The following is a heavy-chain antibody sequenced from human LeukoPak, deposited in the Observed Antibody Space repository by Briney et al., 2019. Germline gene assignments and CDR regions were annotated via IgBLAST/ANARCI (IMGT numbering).Heavy chain of an antibody. J-gene: IGHJ4*02. Sequence: SQNLSLTCTVSGGSLSSGSYYWSWIRQPAGKGLEWIGRIYTSGSTNYNPSLKSRVTISVDTSKNQFSLKLSSVTAADTAVYYCASLIFDSSGYYYFDYWGQGTLVTVSS. D-gene: IGHD3-22*01. CDR1: GGSLSSGSYY. CDR3: ASLIFDSSGYYYFDY. CDR2: IYTSGST. V-gene: IGHV4-61*02.